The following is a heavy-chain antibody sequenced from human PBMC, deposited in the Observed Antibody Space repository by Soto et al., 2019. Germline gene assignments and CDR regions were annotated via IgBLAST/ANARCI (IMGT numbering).Heavy chain of an antibody. Sequence: QLQLQESGSGLVKPSQTLSLTCAVSGGSISSGDYSWNWIRQPPGKGLEWIGYIYYGGSTYYNPSLQSRVTMSVDRSRNQFSLKLNSVTAVDTAVYYCARVRREYDNSGPVDYWGQGTLVTVAS. D-gene: IGHD3-22*01. J-gene: IGHJ4*02. CDR1: GGSISSGDYS. CDR2: IYYGGST. V-gene: IGHV4-30-2*01. CDR3: ARVRREYDNSGPVDY.